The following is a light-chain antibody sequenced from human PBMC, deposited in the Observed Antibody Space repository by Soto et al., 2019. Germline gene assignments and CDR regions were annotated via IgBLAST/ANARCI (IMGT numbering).Light chain of an antibody. CDR1: SSDVGGYNY. J-gene: IGLJ2*01. CDR2: EVS. CDR3: SSYAGSNNFNVV. V-gene: IGLV2-8*01. Sequence: QSALTQPPYASGSPGQSVTISCTGTSSDVGGYNYVSWYQQHPGKAPKLMIYEVSKRPSGVPDRFSGSKSGNTASLTVSGLQAEDEADYYCSSYAGSNNFNVVFGGGTKFTVL.